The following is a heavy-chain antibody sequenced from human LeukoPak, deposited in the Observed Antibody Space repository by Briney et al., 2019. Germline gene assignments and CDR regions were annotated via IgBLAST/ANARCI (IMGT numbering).Heavy chain of an antibody. J-gene: IGHJ4*02. Sequence: GGSLRLSCAASGFTFSIYGMHWVCQGPGNGLEGVAVISYDGSDKYYADSVKGRFTISRDNSKNTLYLQMNSLRAEDTAVYYCAKGPDSSGYYYYVDYWGRGTLVTVSS. V-gene: IGHV3-30*18. CDR1: GFTFSIYG. D-gene: IGHD3-22*01. CDR2: ISYDGSDK. CDR3: AKGPDSSGYYYYVDY.